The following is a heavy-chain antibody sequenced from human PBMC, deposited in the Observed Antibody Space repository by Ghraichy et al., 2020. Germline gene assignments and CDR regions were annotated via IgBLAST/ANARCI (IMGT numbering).Heavy chain of an antibody. V-gene: IGHV4-34*01. CDR2: INHSGNT. CDR1: GGSFSGYY. CDR3: ATGRRYGYSNSIHSWYFDV. D-gene: IGHD6-6*01. J-gene: IGHJ2*01. Sequence: SETLSLTCAVYGGSFSGYYWNWIRQPPGKGLEWIGEINHSGNTNNNPSLKSRVTISVDTSKNQFSLKVTSVTAADTAMYYCATGRRYGYSNSIHSWYFDVWGRGTLVTVSS.